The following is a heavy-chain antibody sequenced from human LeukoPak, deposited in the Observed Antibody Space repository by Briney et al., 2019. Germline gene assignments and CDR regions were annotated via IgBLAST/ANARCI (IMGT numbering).Heavy chain of an antibody. CDR3: TRDRWYSGSPGDLGY. CDR2: IRSKAYGGTT. CDR1: GFIFGDYA. Sequence: PGGSLRLSCTASGFIFGDYAMSWFRQAPGKGLEWVGFIRSKAYGGTTEYAASVKGRFTISRDDSKSIAYLQMNSLKTEDTAVYYCTRDRWYSGSPGDLGYWGQGTLVTVSS. J-gene: IGHJ4*02. D-gene: IGHD1-26*01. V-gene: IGHV3-49*03.